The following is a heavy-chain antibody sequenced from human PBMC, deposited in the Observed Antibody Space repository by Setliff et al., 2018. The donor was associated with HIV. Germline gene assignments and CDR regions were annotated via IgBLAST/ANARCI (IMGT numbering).Heavy chain of an antibody. Sequence: PGGSLRLSCAASGFPFSNAWMSWVRQAPGKGLEWVGRIKSKTDGGKTDYAAPVKGRFTVSRDDSKKTLYLQRNSLNTEDTAVYYCTTDLKVPADMGYYYYYDMEIWGQGTTVTVSS. J-gene: IGHJ6*02. D-gene: IGHD2-2*01. CDR2: IKSKTDGGKT. CDR1: GFPFSNAW. CDR3: TTDLKVPADMGYYYYYDMEI. V-gene: IGHV3-15*01.